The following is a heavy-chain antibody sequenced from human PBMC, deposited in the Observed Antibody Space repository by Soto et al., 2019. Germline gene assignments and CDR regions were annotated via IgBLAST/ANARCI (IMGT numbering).Heavy chain of an antibody. D-gene: IGHD2-2*02. J-gene: IGHJ4*02. CDR1: GYSFISYW. CDR3: ARLGGWGHCSNTRCYTFDY. Sequence: GESLKISCKGSGYSFISYWIGWVRQMPGKGLEWMGIIYPGDSDTRYSPSFQGQVTISADKSISTAYLQWSSLKASDTAMYYCARLGGWGHCSNTRCYTFDYWGQGTPVTVSS. CDR2: IYPGDSDT. V-gene: IGHV5-51*01.